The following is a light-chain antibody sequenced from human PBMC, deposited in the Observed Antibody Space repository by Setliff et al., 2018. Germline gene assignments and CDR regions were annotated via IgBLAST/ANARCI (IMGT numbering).Light chain of an antibody. V-gene: IGLV2-14*03. J-gene: IGLJ1*01. Sequence: QSALTQPASVSGSPGQSITISCTGTSSDIGGYNYVSWYQQHPGKAPKLMIYDVINRPSGISHRFSGSKSGNTAPLTISGLQPEDEADYYCASYTATSTPLYVFGTGTKVTVL. CDR1: SSDIGGYNY. CDR3: ASYTATSTPLYV. CDR2: DVI.